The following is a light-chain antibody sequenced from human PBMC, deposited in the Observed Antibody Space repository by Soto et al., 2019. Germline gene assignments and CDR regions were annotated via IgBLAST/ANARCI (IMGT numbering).Light chain of an antibody. V-gene: IGLV2-8*01. Sequence: QSALTQPPSASGSPGQSVTISCTGTSSDVGAYNYVSWYQQLPGKAPKLMIYEVNKRPSGVHDRVSGSKPVNTASLTVSVFQAEDEADYFCSAYVGNNTRVFGGGTKLTVL. CDR1: SSDVGAYNY. CDR3: SAYVGNNTRV. CDR2: EVN. J-gene: IGLJ2*01.